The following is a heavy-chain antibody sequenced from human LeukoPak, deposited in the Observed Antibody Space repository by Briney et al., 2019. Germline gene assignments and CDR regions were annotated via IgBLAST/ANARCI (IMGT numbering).Heavy chain of an antibody. CDR1: GGSISSYY. V-gene: IGHV3-11*06. J-gene: IGHJ5*02. CDR2: ISRRSSNT. CDR3: ARVGSGNWFDP. D-gene: IGHD3-16*01. Sequence: LSLTCTVSGGSISSYYWSWIRQAPGKGLEWVSYISRRSSNTNYADSVKGRFTISRDNAKNSLNLQMDSLRAEDTAVYYCARVGSGNWFDPWGQGTLVTVSS.